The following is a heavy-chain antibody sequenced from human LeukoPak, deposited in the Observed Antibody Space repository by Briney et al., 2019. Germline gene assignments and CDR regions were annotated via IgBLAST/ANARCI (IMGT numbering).Heavy chain of an antibody. V-gene: IGHV3-23*01. CDR1: GFTFSSYA. J-gene: IGHJ4*02. D-gene: IGHD5-18*01. CDR3: AFSPLGFNYGYAY. CDR2: LSDGGYSS. Sequence: GGSLRLSCAASGFTFSSYAMNWVRQAPGKGLEWVSSLSDGGYSSFYADSVKGRFTIYRDDSQNILYPQMNNLRADDTALYYCAFSPLGFNYGYAYWGQGTLVTVSS.